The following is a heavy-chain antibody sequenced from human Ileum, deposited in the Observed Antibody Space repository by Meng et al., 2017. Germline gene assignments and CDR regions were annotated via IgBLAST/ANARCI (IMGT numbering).Heavy chain of an antibody. CDR2: IYQRGRT. J-gene: IGHJ4*02. CDR1: GGSISSSNW. Sequence: ELGKGLVKPSGQLYLTGAVSGGSISSSNWWSWVRQPPGKGLEWIGEIYQRGRTNYNPSLKSRVTISVDKSKNQFSLKLSSVTAADTAVYYCARYILRWGYYFDYWGQGTLVTVSS. D-gene: IGHD4-23*01. V-gene: IGHV4-4*02. CDR3: ARYILRWGYYFDY.